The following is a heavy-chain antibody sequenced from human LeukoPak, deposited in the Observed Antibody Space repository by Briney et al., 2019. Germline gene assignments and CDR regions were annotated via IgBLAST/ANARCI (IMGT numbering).Heavy chain of an antibody. V-gene: IGHV1-2*06. CDR2: INPNSGGT. CDR1: GYTFTGYY. J-gene: IGHJ4*02. D-gene: IGHD4-17*01. Sequence: GASVKVSCKASGYTFTGYYMHWARQAPGQGLEWMGRINPNSGGTNYAQKFQGRVTMTRDTSISTAYMELSRLRSDDTAVYYCARADYGDYVEGFDYWGQGTLVTVSS. CDR3: ARADYGDYVEGFDY.